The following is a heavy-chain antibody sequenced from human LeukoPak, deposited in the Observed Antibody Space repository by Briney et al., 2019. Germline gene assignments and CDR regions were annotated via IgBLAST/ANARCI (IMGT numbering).Heavy chain of an antibody. J-gene: IGHJ5*02. D-gene: IGHD5/OR15-5a*01. CDR2: IYSSGST. CDR1: GGSISSGSYY. V-gene: IGHV4-61*02. CDR3: AGIIYAEFDP. Sequence: SQTLSLTCTVSGGSISSGSYYWRWIRQPAGKGLEWIGRIYSSGSTNYNPSLKSRVTISVDTSKNQFSLKLSSVTAADTAIYYCAGIIYAEFDPWGQGTLVTVSS.